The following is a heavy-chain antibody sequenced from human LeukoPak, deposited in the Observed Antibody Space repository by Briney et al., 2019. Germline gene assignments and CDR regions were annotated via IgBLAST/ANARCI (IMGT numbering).Heavy chain of an antibody. V-gene: IGHV3-21*01. Sequence: GGSLRLSCAASGFTFSSYSMNWVRQAPGKGLEWVSSISSSSYIYYADSVKGRFTISRDNAKNSLYLQMNSLRAEDTAVYYCARNPGYCSGGSCLGQFDYWGQGTLVTVSS. CDR3: ARNPGYCSGGSCLGQFDY. CDR1: GFTFSSYS. J-gene: IGHJ4*02. CDR2: ISSSSYI. D-gene: IGHD2-15*01.